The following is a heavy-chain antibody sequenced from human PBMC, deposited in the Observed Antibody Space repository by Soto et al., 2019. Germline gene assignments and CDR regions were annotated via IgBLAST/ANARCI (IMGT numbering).Heavy chain of an antibody. Sequence: GASVKASCKASGFTFTSTAVQWVRQARGQRLEWIGWIVVGSGNTNYAQKFQERVTITRDMSTSTAYMELSSLRSEDTAVYYCALDSPYSDYDLSDYWGQRSPVTVSS. J-gene: IGHJ4*02. CDR1: GFTFTSTA. CDR3: ALDSPYSDYDLSDY. V-gene: IGHV1-58*01. CDR2: IVVGSGNT. D-gene: IGHD5-12*01.